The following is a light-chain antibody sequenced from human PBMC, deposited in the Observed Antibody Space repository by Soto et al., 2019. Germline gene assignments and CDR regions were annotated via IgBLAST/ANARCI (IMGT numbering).Light chain of an antibody. CDR2: EVS. Sequence: QSVLTQPPSASGSPGQSVTISCTGTSSDVGGYNYVSWYQQHPGKAPKVIIYEVSKRPSGVPDRFSGSKSGSTASLTVSGLQAEDEADYYCQSYDSNTVVFGGGTKLTVL. V-gene: IGLV2-8*01. J-gene: IGLJ2*01. CDR3: QSYDSNTVV. CDR1: SSDVGGYNY.